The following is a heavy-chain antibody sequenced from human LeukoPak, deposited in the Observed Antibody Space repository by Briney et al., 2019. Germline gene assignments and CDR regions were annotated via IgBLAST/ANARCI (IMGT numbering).Heavy chain of an antibody. CDR1: GFTLRSYV. CDR2: ISGSGGST. Sequence: GGSLRLSCVASGFTLRSYVMNWVRQTPGKGLEWVSAISGSGGSTYYADSVKGRFTTSRDNSKNTLYLQMNSLRAEDTAVYYCAKATLPYSSSWSPYYFDYWGQGTLVTVSS. CDR3: AKATLPYSSSWSPYYFDY. J-gene: IGHJ4*02. D-gene: IGHD6-13*01. V-gene: IGHV3-23*01.